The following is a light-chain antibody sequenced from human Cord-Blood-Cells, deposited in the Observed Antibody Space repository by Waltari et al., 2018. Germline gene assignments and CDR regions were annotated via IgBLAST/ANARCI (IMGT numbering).Light chain of an antibody. CDR3: QTWGTGIRV. J-gene: IGLJ3*02. CDR1: SGHSSYA. CDR2: LNSDGSH. V-gene: IGLV4-69*01. Sequence: QLVLTQSPSASASLGASVKLTCTLSSGHSSYAIAWHQQQPEKGPRYLMKLNSDGSHSKGDGIPDRFSGSSSGAERYLTISSLQSEDDADYSCQTWGTGIRVFGGGTKLTVL.